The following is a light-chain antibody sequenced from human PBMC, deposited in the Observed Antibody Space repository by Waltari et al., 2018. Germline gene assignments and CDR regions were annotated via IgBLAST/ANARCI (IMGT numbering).Light chain of an antibody. J-gene: IGKJ3*01. CDR3: QQGYSSPPT. V-gene: IGKV1-39*01. CDR1: QDISKS. Sequence: DIQMTQSPSSLSASVGERLPISCRASQDISKSLHWVQQRPGKAPKLLITASSTLQSGVPSRFRGSGAGTGFTRTITNLQPEDFAMYYCQQGYSSPPTFCPVTKVDIK. CDR2: ASS.